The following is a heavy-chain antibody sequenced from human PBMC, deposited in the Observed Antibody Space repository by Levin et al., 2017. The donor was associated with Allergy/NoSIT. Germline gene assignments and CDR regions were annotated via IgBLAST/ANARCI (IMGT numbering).Heavy chain of an antibody. CDR3: ARDLHGDSDY. CDR2: INHSGST. CDR1: GGSFSGYY. V-gene: IGHV4-34*01. J-gene: IGHJ4*02. Sequence: SETLSLTCAVYGGSFSGYYWSWIRQPPGKGLEWIGEINHSGSTNYNPSLKSRVTISVDTSKNQFSLKLSSVTAADTAVYYCARDLHGDSDYWGQGTLVTVSS. D-gene: IGHD2-21*01.